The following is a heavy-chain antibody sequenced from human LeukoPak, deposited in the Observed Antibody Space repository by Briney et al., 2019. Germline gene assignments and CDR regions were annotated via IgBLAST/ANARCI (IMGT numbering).Heavy chain of an antibody. CDR1: GGSFSGYY. J-gene: IGHJ5*02. CDR3: ARGLLSPPTIAAAGTWFDP. CDR2: INHSGST. Sequence: SETLSLTCAVYGGSFSGYYWSWIRQPPGKGLEWIGEINHSGSTNYNPSLKGRVTISVDTSKNQFSLKLSSVTAADTAVYYCARGLLSPPTIAAAGTWFDPWGQGTLVTVSS. V-gene: IGHV4-34*01. D-gene: IGHD6-13*01.